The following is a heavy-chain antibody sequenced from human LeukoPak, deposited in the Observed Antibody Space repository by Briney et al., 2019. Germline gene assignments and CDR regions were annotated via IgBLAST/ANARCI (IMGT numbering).Heavy chain of an antibody. Sequence: GGSLRLSCAASGFTVSSNYMSWVRQAPGKGLEWVSIIYNGGNTYYADSVKGRFTISRDNSKNTLYLQMNNLRAEDTAVYYCARTLVAARTNYFDYWGQGTLVAVSS. D-gene: IGHD2-15*01. CDR1: GFTVSSNY. CDR2: IYNGGNT. V-gene: IGHV3-53*01. CDR3: ARTLVAARTNYFDY. J-gene: IGHJ4*02.